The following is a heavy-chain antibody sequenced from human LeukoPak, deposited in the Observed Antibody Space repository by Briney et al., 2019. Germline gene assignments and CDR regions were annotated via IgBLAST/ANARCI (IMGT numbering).Heavy chain of an antibody. J-gene: IGHJ4*02. CDR1: GFTFNNYC. V-gene: IGHV3-53*01. CDR2: IYSGGST. CDR3: ARTLAAAGLDY. D-gene: IGHD6-13*01. Sequence: GGSLRLSCAASGFTFNNYCMNWVRQAPGKGLEWVSVIYSGGSTYYADSVKGRFTISRDNSKNTLYLQMNSLRAEDTAVYYCARTLAAAGLDYWGQGTLVTVSS.